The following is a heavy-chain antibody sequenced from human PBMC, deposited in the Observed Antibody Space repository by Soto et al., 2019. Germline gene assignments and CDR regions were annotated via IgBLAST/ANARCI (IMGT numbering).Heavy chain of an antibody. Sequence: QVQLVQSGAEVKKPGASVKVSCKASGYTFTSYGISWVRQAPGQGLEWMGWISAYNGNTNYAQKLQGRVTMTTDTSTSTAYRELRSLRSDDTAVYYCARTVYSSSWLRDLFDYWGQGTLVTVFS. CDR1: GYTFTSYG. CDR2: ISAYNGNT. D-gene: IGHD6-13*01. J-gene: IGHJ4*02. CDR3: ARTVYSSSWLRDLFDY. V-gene: IGHV1-18*01.